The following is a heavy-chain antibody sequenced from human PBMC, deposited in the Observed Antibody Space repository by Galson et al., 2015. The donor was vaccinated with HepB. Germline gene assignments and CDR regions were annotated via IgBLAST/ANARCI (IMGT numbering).Heavy chain of an antibody. Sequence: SLRLSCAASGFTFSNAWMSWVRQAPGKGLEWVGRIKSKTDGGTTDYAAPVKGRFTISRDDSKNTLYLQMNSLKTEDTAVHYCTTESYDSSGYYPLDYWGQGTLVTVSS. CDR3: TTESYDSSGYYPLDY. D-gene: IGHD3-22*01. CDR2: IKSKTDGGTT. V-gene: IGHV3-15*01. CDR1: GFTFSNAW. J-gene: IGHJ4*02.